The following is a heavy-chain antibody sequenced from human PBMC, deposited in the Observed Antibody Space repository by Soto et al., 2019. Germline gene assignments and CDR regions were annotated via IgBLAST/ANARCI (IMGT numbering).Heavy chain of an antibody. CDR2: IKHDGSEK. CDR3: AGRGAQHYNSGWYEA. J-gene: IGHJ5*02. CDR1: GFTFSSYW. V-gene: IGHV3-7*01. D-gene: IGHD1-1*01. Sequence: EVQLVESGGGLVQPGGSLRLSCAASGFTFSSYWMSWIRQAPGKGLEWVANIKHDGSEKYYVESVKGRFTISRDNAKNSLYLQMNSLRAEDTAVYYCAGRGAQHYNSGWYEAWGQGTLVTVSS.